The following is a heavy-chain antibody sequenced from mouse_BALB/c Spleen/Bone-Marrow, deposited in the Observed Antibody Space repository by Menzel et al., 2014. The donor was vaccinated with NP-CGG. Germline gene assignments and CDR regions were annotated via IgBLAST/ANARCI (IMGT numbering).Heavy chain of an antibody. D-gene: IGHD1-1*01. CDR1: GFTFSNSY. CDR3: ARPICGSSFAWFAY. J-gene: IGHJ3*01. CDR2: IIGGTGGT. Sequence: QLQESGGEVVKPGTSVKLSCKTSGFTFSNSYISWLKLKPGQSLEWIAWIIGGTGGTTYNQKFTGKAQLTVDTSSNTAYIQLSSLTTEVSAIYYCARPICGSSFAWFAYWGQGTLVTVSA. V-gene: IGHV1-84*02.